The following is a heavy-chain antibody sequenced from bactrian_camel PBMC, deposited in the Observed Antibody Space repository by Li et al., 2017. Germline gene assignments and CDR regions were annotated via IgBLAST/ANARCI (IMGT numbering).Heavy chain of an antibody. J-gene: IGHJ4*01. V-gene: IGHV3S63*01. Sequence: HVQLVESGGGSVQAGGSLRLSCVWSGYSHVSYCMAWFRQVEGKEREGVAGIDSDGSTTYAGSVKGRFTISKDNGKKILYLEMNNLKPEDTAMYYCAADFCPVGLSRLKLDDAGAWRLTYDYGNWGQGTQVTVS. CDR2: IDSDGST. D-gene: IGHD1*01. CDR1: GYSHVSYC. CDR3: AADFCPVGLSRLKLDDAGAWRLTYDYGN.